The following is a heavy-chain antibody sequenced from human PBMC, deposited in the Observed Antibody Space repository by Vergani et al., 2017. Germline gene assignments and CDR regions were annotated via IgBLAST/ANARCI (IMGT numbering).Heavy chain of an antibody. CDR3: ARRSDLYRGYDWFDY. V-gene: IGHV1-46*01. Sequence: QVQLVQSGAEVKKPGASVKVSCKASGYTFTSYYMHWVRQAPGQGLEWMGIINPSGGSTSYSQKFQGRVTMTRDPSTSKVYMELSSLKAEDTAVYYCARRSDLYRGYDWFDYWGQGTLVTVSS. J-gene: IGHJ4*02. D-gene: IGHD5-12*01. CDR2: INPSGGST. CDR1: GYTFTSYY.